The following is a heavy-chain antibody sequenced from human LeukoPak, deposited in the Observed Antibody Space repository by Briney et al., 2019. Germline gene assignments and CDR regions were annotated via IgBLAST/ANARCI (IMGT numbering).Heavy chain of an antibody. V-gene: IGHV3-7*04. CDR3: ARASTYPDN. J-gene: IGHJ4*02. CDR1: GFTFRAYW. Sequence: PGGSLRLSCAASGFTFRAYWMSWVRQAPGKGLKWVANMKQDGSEKYYVDSVKGRFTISRDNAENSLYLQMNSLRAEDTAVYYCARASTYPDNWGQGTLVTVSS. CDR2: MKQDGSEK.